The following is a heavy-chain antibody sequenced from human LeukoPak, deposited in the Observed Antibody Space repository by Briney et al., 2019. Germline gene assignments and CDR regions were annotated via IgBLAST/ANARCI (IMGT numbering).Heavy chain of an antibody. CDR2: ISGSGGST. V-gene: IGHV3-23*01. D-gene: IGHD5-12*01. Sequence: GGSLRLSCAVSGFTFSSYAMSWVRQAPGKGLEWVSDISGSGGSTYYADSVNGRFTISRDNSKNTLYLQMNSLRAEDTAVYYCAKYRGLRLYYFDYWGQGTLVTVSS. CDR3: AKYRGLRLYYFDY. CDR1: GFTFSSYA. J-gene: IGHJ4*02.